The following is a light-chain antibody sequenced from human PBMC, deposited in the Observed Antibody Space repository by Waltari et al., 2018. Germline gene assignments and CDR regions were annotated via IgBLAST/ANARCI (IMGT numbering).Light chain of an antibody. J-gene: IGLJ2*01. Sequence: QSALTQPPSASASPGQSLTISCTASSGYIGTFKFVPWYQQHPGKAPKVLIYEVSKRPSGVPGRFSASKSDNTAALTVSGLQSDDEAIYYCSSYAGNNHLIFGGGTRVTVL. V-gene: IGLV2-8*01. CDR1: SGYIGTFKF. CDR2: EVS. CDR3: SSYAGNNHLI.